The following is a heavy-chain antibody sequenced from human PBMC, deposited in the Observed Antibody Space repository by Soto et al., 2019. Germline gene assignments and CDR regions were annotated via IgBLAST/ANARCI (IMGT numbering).Heavy chain of an antibody. CDR3: PKFTWYFDL. CDR2: IYYSGST. V-gene: IGHV4-59*08. CDR1: GGSISSYY. J-gene: IGHJ2*01. Sequence: QVQLQESGPGLVKPSETLSLTCTVSGGSISSYYWSWIRQPPGKGLEWIGYIYYSGSTNYNPSLKGQFPLPVATSKTRSPLKLSSVPAAATAWFNFPKFTWYFDLWGRGTWSLSPQ.